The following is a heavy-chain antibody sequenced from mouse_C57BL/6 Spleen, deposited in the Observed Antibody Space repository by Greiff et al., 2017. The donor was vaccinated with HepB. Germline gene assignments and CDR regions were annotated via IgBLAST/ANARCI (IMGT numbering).Heavy chain of an antibody. CDR1: GYTFTDYY. V-gene: IGHV1-26*01. CDR3: AREGDWGYYFDY. CDR2: INPNNGGT. Sequence: VQLQQSGPELVKPGASVKISCKASGYTFTDYYMNWVKQSHGKSLEWIGDINPNNGGTSYNQKFKGKATLTVDKSSSTAYMELRSLTSEDSAVYYCAREGDWGYYFDYWGQGTTLTVSS. D-gene: IGHD4-1*01. J-gene: IGHJ2*01.